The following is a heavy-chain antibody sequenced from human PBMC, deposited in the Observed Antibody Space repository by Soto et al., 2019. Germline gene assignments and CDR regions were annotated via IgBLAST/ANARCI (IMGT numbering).Heavy chain of an antibody. D-gene: IGHD5-12*01. CDR3: AKDGGPDLEYSGYVYYYYYYGMDV. V-gene: IGHV3-30*18. Sequence: QVQLVESGGGVVQPGRSLRLSCAASGFTFSRYDMHWVRQAPGKGLEWVAVISYDGSNKYYADSVKGRFTISRDNSKNTLYLQMNSLRAEDTAVYYCAKDGGPDLEYSGYVYYYYYYGMDVWGQGTTVTVSS. CDR1: GFTFSRYD. CDR2: ISYDGSNK. J-gene: IGHJ6*02.